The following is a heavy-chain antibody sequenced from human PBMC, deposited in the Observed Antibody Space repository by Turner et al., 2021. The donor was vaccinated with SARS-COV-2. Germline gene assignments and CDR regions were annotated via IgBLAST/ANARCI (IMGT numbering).Heavy chain of an antibody. D-gene: IGHD2-15*01. CDR1: GYTFTSYG. J-gene: IGHJ4*02. Sequence: QVQLVQSGAEVKKPGASVKVSCKASGYTFTSYGIRWVRQAPGQGLEWMGWISAYNGNTNYAQKLQGRVTMTTDTSTSTAYMELRSLRADDTAVYYCARDHVGGIVVVVAGTPLDYWGQGTLVTVSS. CDR2: ISAYNGNT. V-gene: IGHV1-18*01. CDR3: ARDHVGGIVVVVAGTPLDY.